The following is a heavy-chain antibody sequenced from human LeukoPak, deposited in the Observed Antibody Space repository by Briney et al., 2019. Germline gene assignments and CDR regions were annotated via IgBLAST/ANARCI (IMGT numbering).Heavy chain of an antibody. Sequence: PSETLSLTCTVSGGSISSYYWSWIRQPAGKGLEWIGRIYTSGSTNYNPSLKSRVTMSVDTSKNQFSLKLSSVTAADTAVYYCARDWYGSGSYLHYYYMDVWGKGTTVTVSS. CDR1: GGSISSYY. CDR2: IYTSGST. CDR3: ARDWYGSGSYLHYYYMDV. J-gene: IGHJ6*03. V-gene: IGHV4-4*07. D-gene: IGHD3-10*01.